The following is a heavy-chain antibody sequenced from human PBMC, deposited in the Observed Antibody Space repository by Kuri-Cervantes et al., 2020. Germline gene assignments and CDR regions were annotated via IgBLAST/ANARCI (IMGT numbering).Heavy chain of an antibody. CDR3: ARETGDQAFDI. Sequence: GESLKISCVGSGFTFSPYSLNWVRQAPGKGLEWVSCISPRSDYISYVDSVKSRFTISRDNAKSSLFLQMNSLRAEDTAIYYCARETGDQAFDIWGQGTMVTVS. D-gene: IGHD2-21*01. J-gene: IGHJ3*02. V-gene: IGHV3-21*01. CDR2: ISPRSDYI. CDR1: GFTFSPYS.